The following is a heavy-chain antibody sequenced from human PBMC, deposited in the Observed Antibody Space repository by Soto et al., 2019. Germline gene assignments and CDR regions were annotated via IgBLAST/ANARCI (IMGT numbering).Heavy chain of an antibody. V-gene: IGHV1-3*01. J-gene: IGHJ4*02. Sequence: QVQLVQSGAEVKKPGASVKVSCKASGYTFTSYAMHWVRQAPGQRLEWMGWINAGNGNTKYSQKFQGRVTITRDTSASTAYMELSSLRSEDTAVYYCARPLKYGDYVVYWGQGTLVTVSS. CDR3: ARPLKYGDYVVY. D-gene: IGHD4-17*01. CDR2: INAGNGNT. CDR1: GYTFTSYA.